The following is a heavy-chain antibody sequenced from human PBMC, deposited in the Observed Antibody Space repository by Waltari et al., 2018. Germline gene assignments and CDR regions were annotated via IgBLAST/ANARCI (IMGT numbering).Heavy chain of an antibody. CDR3: ARALRRGYYYYYMDV. J-gene: IGHJ6*03. CDR2: IYYSGST. Sequence: QVQLQESGPGLVKPSETLSLTCTVSGGPISSYYWSWIRQPPGKGLEWIGYIYYSGSTNYNPSLKSRVTISVDTSKNQFSLKLSSVTAADTAVYYCARALRRGYYYYYMDVWGKGTTVTVSS. CDR1: GGPISSYY. V-gene: IGHV4-59*01.